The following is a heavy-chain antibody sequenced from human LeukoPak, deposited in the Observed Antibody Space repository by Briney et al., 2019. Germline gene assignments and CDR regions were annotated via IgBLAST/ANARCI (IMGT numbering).Heavy chain of an antibody. D-gene: IGHD3-22*01. Sequence: SETLSLTCAVYGGSFSGYYWSWIRQPPGKGLGWIGEINHSGSTNYNPSLKSRVTISVDTSKNQFSLKLSSVTAADTAVYYCASDSSGYYPSYWGQGTLVTVSS. CDR3: ASDSSGYYPSY. CDR1: GGSFSGYY. J-gene: IGHJ4*02. CDR2: INHSGST. V-gene: IGHV4-34*01.